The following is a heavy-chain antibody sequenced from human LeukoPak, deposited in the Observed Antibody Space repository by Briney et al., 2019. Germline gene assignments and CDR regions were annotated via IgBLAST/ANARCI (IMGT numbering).Heavy chain of an antibody. J-gene: IGHJ4*01. V-gene: IGHV3-7*01. CDR2: VKKDASEK. CDR3: ARDTRGESDY. D-gene: IGHD2-2*01. CDR1: GFTFSNNW. Sequence: GGSLRLSCAASGFTFSNNWMTWVRQAPGKGLEWVASVKKDASEKYYVDSVKGRFTISRDNAKNSLYLQMNSLRVEDTAVYYCARDTRGESDYWGHGTLVTVSS.